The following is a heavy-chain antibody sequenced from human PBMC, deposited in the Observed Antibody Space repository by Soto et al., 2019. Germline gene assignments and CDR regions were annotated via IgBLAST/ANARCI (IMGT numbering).Heavy chain of an antibody. CDR3: AKTFGYSYAIDY. Sequence: QVQLVQSGAEVKKPGASVKVSCKASGYTFTSYGISWVRQAPGQGLEWMAWISAYNGNTNYAQKLQGRVTMPTDTSTSTAYMELRSLTSDDTAVYFCAKTFGYSYAIDYWGQGTLVTVSS. CDR2: ISAYNGNT. D-gene: IGHD5-18*01. CDR1: GYTFTSYG. J-gene: IGHJ4*02. V-gene: IGHV1-18*01.